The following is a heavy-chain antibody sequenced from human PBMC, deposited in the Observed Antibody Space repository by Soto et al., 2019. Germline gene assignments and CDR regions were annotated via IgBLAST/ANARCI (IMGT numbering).Heavy chain of an antibody. J-gene: IGHJ3*02. CDR1: YIFTSYY. V-gene: IGHV1-46*01. CDR2: INPSGGST. CDR3: ARVEMATIKGNAFDI. Sequence: YIFTSYYMYWVRQAPGQGLEWMGIINPSGGSTSYAQKFQGRVTMTRDTSTSTVYMELSSLRSEDTAVYYCARVEMATIKGNAFDIWGQGTMVTVSS. D-gene: IGHD5-12*01.